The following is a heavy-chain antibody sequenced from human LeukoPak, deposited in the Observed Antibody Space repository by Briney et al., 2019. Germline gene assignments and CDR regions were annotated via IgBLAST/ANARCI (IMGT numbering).Heavy chain of an antibody. D-gene: IGHD5-12*01. Sequence: GGSLRLSCAASGFTFSSYWTSWVRQAPGKGLEWVSAISGSGGSTYYADSVKGRFTISRDNSKNTLYLQMNSLRAEDTAVYYCARSARWLRSAFDIWGQGTMVTVSS. CDR1: GFTFSSYW. V-gene: IGHV3-23*01. CDR3: ARSARWLRSAFDI. J-gene: IGHJ3*02. CDR2: ISGSGGST.